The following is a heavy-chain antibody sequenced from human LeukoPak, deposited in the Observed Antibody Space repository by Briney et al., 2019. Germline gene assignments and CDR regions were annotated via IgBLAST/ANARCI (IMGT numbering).Heavy chain of an antibody. Sequence: GASVKVSCKASGYTFTSYGISWVRQAPGQGLEWVGWISAYNGNTSYAQKLQGRVTMTTDTSTSTAYMELRSLRSDDTAVYYCARVAENLDYYDSSGYPYYFDYWGQGTLVTVSS. CDR1: GYTFTSYG. V-gene: IGHV1-18*01. CDR2: ISAYNGNT. J-gene: IGHJ4*02. CDR3: ARVAENLDYYDSSGYPYYFDY. D-gene: IGHD3-22*01.